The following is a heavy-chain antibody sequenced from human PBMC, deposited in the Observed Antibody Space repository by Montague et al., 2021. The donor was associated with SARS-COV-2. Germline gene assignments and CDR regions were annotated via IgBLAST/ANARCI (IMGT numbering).Heavy chain of an antibody. CDR2: INHSGST. CDR3: ARKPESTITIFGVVSRYGMDV. Sequence: SETLSLTCAVYGGSFSGYYWSWIRQPPGKGLEWIGEINHSGSTNYNPSLKSRVTISVDTSKNQFSLKLSSVTAADTAVYYCARKPESTITIFGVVSRYGMDVWGQGTTVTVSS. D-gene: IGHD3-3*01. CDR1: GGSFSGYY. J-gene: IGHJ6*02. V-gene: IGHV4-34*01.